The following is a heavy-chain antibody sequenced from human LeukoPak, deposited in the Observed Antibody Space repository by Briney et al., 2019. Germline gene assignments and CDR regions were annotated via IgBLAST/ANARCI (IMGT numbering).Heavy chain of an antibody. V-gene: IGHV4-39*07. CDR2: IYYSGSA. J-gene: IGHJ6*03. CDR1: GGCISTSGYY. D-gene: IGHD2-15*01. Sequence: SETLSLTCTVSGGCISTSGYYWGWIRQPPGKGLEWIGSIYYSGSAYYNPSLKSRVTISVDTSKNHFSLKLSSVTAADTAVYYCARDCPAYCNGGSCYYYYYMDVWGKGTTVTVSS. CDR3: ARDCPAYCNGGSCYYYYYMDV.